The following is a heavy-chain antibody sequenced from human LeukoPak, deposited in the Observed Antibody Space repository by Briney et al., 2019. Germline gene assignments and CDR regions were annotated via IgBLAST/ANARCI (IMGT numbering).Heavy chain of an antibody. V-gene: IGHV4-38-2*01. CDR3: AAYCSGGSCYSDSDY. CDR1: GYSISSGYY. D-gene: IGHD2-15*01. J-gene: IGHJ4*02. CDR2: IYHSGST. Sequence: SETLSLTCAVSGYSISSGYYWGWIRQPPGKGLEWLGSIYHSGSTYYNPSLKSRVTISVDTSKNQFSLKLSSVTAADTAVYYCAAYCSGGSCYSDSDYWGQGTLVTVSS.